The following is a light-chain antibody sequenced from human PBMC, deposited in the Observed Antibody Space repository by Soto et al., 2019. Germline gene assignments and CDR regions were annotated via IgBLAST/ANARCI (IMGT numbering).Light chain of an antibody. CDR1: QTIRSH. CDR3: QQSYSTPRT. V-gene: IGKV1-39*01. J-gene: IGKJ1*01. Sequence: DIQMTQSPSSLSASVGDSVIITCRASQTIRSHLNWYQQKPGEAPDLLIYAASTLQTGVPSRFSGNGSGTDFTLTISSLQPEDFATYYCQQSYSTPRTFGPGTKVELK. CDR2: AAS.